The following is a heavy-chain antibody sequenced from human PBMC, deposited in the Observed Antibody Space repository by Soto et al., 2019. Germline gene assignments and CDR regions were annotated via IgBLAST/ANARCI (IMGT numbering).Heavy chain of an antibody. CDR1: GSSIIVSRYY. V-gene: IGHV4-39*01. Sequence: SGTLSLTCTGSGSSIIVSRYYWVWLRQAPGKGLMWIGSVTYNSSTDYKFSLKSRVTISVDTSNNEFSLMLSLGTAADAAVYFCAKHGWCSVGYKNYYYAMDVWGQGTTVTVSS. D-gene: IGHD1-20*01. CDR2: VTYNSST. CDR3: AKHGWCSVGYKNYYYAMDV. J-gene: IGHJ6*02.